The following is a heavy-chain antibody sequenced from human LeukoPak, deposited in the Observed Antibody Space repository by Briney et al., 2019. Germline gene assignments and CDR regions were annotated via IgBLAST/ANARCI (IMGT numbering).Heavy chain of an antibody. CDR2: ISAYNGNT. J-gene: IGHJ4*02. CDR1: GYTFTSYG. CDR3: ARSAVAGTHYFDY. V-gene: IGHV1-18*01. Sequence: EASVKVPCRASGYTFTSYGISWVRQAPGQGLEWMGWISAYNGNTNYAQKLQGRVTMTTDTSTSTAYMELRSLRSDDTAVYYCARSAVAGTHYFDYWGQGTLVTVSS. D-gene: IGHD6-19*01.